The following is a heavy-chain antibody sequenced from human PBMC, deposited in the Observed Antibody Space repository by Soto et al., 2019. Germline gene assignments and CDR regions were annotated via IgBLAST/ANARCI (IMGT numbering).Heavy chain of an antibody. CDR1: GGSISSSNW. CDR2: IYHSGST. CDR3: ARGSCSGGSCYGYLDY. V-gene: IGHV4-4*02. J-gene: IGHJ4*02. Sequence: PSETLSLTCAVSGGSISSSNWWSWVRQPPGKGLEWIGEIYHSGSTKYNPSLKSRVTISVDKSKNQFSLKLSSVTPTDTAVYYCARGSCSGGSCYGYLDYWGQGALVTVSS. D-gene: IGHD2-15*01.